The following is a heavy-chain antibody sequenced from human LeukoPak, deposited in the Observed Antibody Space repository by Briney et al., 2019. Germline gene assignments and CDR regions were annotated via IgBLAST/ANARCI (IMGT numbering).Heavy chain of an antibody. CDR3: AKDMSSGWRTGVFDY. J-gene: IGHJ4*02. CDR1: GFTFSSYG. V-gene: IGHV3-30*02. D-gene: IGHD6-19*01. CDR2: IRYDGSDK. Sequence: PGGSLRLSCAASGFTFSSYGMHWVRQAPGKGLEWVALIRYDGSDKYNADSVKGRFTISRDNSKNTLYLQMNSLRAEDTAVYYCAKDMSSGWRTGVFDYWGQGTLVTVSS.